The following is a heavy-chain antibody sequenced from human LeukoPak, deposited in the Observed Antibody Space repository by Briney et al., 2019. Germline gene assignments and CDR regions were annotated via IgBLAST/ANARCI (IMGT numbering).Heavy chain of an antibody. V-gene: IGHV4-30-2*01. Sequence: PSETLSLTCAVSGGSISSGGYSWSWIRQPPGTGLEWIGYIYHSGSTYYNPSLKSRVTISVDRSKNQFSLKLSSVTAADTAVYYCASAIIAAAGTGRFDYWGQGTLVTVSS. CDR3: ASAIIAAAGTGRFDY. J-gene: IGHJ4*02. CDR1: GGSISSGGYS. D-gene: IGHD6-13*01. CDR2: IYHSGST.